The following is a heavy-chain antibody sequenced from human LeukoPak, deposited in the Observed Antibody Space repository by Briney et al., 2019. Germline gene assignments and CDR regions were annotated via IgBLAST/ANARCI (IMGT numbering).Heavy chain of an antibody. CDR1: GFSFSSYS. J-gene: IGHJ4*02. CDR3: ARGGDIVVVPAAGFDY. V-gene: IGHV3-21*01. Sequence: GGSLRLSCATSGFSFSSYSMNWVRQAPGKGLEWVSSISSSSSYIYYADSVKGRFTISRDNAKNSLYLQMNSLRAEDTAVYYCARGGDIVVVPAAGFDYWGQGTLVTVSS. CDR2: ISSSSSYI. D-gene: IGHD2-2*01.